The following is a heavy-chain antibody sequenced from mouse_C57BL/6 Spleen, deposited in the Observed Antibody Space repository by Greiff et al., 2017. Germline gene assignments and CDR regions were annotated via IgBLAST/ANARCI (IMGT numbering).Heavy chain of an antibody. Sequence: EVKLVESGGGLVKPGGSLKLSCAASGFTFSDYGMHWVRQAPEKGLEWVAYISSGSSTIYYADTVKGRFTIFRDNAKNTLFLQMTSLRSEDTAMYYCARGSSGPFAYWGQGTLVTVSA. CDR1: GFTFSDYG. CDR2: ISSGSSTI. J-gene: IGHJ3*01. D-gene: IGHD3-2*02. V-gene: IGHV5-17*01. CDR3: ARGSSGPFAY.